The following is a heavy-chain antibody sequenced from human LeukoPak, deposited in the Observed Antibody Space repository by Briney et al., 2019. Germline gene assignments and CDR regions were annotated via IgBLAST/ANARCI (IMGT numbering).Heavy chain of an antibody. D-gene: IGHD2-15*01. CDR1: GGSFSGYY. Sequence: SETLSLTCVVDGGSFSGYYWSWIRQPPGKGLEWIGEINHSGSTNYNPSLKSRVTISVDTSKNQFSLKLSSVTAADTAVYYCAGGRYCIGGSCYYRWFDPWGQGTLVTVSS. CDR3: AGGRYCIGGSCYYRWFDP. J-gene: IGHJ5*02. V-gene: IGHV4-34*01. CDR2: INHSGST.